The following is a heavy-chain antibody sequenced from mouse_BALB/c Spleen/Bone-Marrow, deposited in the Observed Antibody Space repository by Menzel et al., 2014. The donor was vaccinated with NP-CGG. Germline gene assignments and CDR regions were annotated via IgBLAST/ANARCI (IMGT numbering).Heavy chain of an antibody. CDR1: GYTFTDYA. CDR2: ISTYSGNT. J-gene: IGHJ2*01. Sequence: VKLVESGPELVRPGGSVKISCKGSGYTFTDYAMHWVKQSHAKSLEWIGVISTYSGNTNYNQKFKGKATMTVDKSSSTAYMELARVTSEDSAIYYCASTAGTNYDYFAYWGQGTTLTVSS. CDR3: ASTAGTNYDYFAY. D-gene: IGHD1-2*01. V-gene: IGHV1-67*01.